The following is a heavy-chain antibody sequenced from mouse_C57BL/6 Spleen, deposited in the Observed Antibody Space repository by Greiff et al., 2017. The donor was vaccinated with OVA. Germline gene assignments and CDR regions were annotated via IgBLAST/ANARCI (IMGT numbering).Heavy chain of an antibody. CDR2: IDPENGDT. Sequence: VQLQQSGAELVRPGASVKLSCTASGFNIKDDYMHWVKQRPEQGLEWIGWIDPENGDTEYASKFQGKATITADTSSNTAYLKLSSLTSEDTAVYYCTTSLYYSGRDYAMDYWGQGTSVTVSS. CDR1: GFNIKDDY. D-gene: IGHD2-12*01. V-gene: IGHV14-4*01. J-gene: IGHJ4*01. CDR3: TTSLYYSGRDYAMDY.